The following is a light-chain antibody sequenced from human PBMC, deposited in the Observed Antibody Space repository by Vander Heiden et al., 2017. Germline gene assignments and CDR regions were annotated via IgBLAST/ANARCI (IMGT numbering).Light chain of an antibody. J-gene: IGLJ3*02. CDR3: QVWDSGTNHVV. CDR2: DDT. V-gene: IGLV3-21*01. Sequence: SYVLTQPPSVSVAPGETARLTCGGDNIKNKHVHWYQQKPGQAPVLVVYDDTDRPSGIPERFSGSNSSNSATLTIRRVVAGDEADYYCQVWDSGTNHVVFGGGTQLTVL. CDR1: NIKNKH.